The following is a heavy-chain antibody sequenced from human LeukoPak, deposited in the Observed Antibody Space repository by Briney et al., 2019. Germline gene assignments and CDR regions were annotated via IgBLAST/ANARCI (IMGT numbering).Heavy chain of an antibody. V-gene: IGHV1-8*03. Sequence: ASVKVSCKASGGTFSSYAISWVRQATRQGLEWMGWKNPNSGNTGYAQKFQGRVTITTDTSISTAYMELSSLRSEDTAVYYCAREGLDYWGQGTLVTVSS. CDR2: KNPNSGNT. CDR1: GGTFSSYA. CDR3: AREGLDY. J-gene: IGHJ4*02.